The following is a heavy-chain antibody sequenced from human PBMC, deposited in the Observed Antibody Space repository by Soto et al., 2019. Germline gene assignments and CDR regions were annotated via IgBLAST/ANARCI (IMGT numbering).Heavy chain of an antibody. Sequence: QVQLVQSGAEVKKPGASVKVSCKASGYTFTNYGITWVRPAPGHGVEWMGWINTYNGNTEYAQRLQGRVTMTADTPTSTAYMERRSRRSDETAVYYCARERVTYRYFDYWGQGTLVTVSS. D-gene: IGHD3-16*02. CDR3: ARERVTYRYFDY. CDR2: INTYNGNT. J-gene: IGHJ4*02. CDR1: GYTFTNYG. V-gene: IGHV1-18*01.